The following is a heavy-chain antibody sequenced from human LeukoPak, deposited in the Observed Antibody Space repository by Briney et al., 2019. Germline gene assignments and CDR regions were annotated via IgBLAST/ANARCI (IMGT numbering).Heavy chain of an antibody. Sequence: GGSLRLSCAASGFIFNNYGLVWVRQAPGKGLEWVSAISNGGGGTTYADFVKGRFSVSRDNSKNTLFLQMNSLRAEDTALYYCAKGSSGYFFDLWGQGTLVTVSS. CDR1: GFIFNNYG. CDR2: ISNGGGGT. CDR3: AKGSSGYFFDL. J-gene: IGHJ4*02. V-gene: IGHV3-23*01. D-gene: IGHD3-22*01.